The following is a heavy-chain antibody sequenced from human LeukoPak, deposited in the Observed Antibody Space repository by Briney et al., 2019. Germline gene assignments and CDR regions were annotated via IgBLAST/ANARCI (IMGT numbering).Heavy chain of an antibody. V-gene: IGHV3-66*01. D-gene: IGHD4-17*01. Sequence: GGSLRLSCVVSGLTDSSNYMSWVRQAPGKGLEWVSVIYRGGTTNYADSVKGRFLVYRDNSKNTLYLQMNSLRAEDTAVYYCASKLTTGYWGQGTLVTVSS. CDR1: GLTDSSNY. J-gene: IGHJ4*02. CDR3: ASKLTTGY. CDR2: IYRGGTT.